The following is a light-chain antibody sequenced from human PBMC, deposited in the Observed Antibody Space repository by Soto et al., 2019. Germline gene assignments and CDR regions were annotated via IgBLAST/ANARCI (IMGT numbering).Light chain of an antibody. V-gene: IGKV1-12*01. CDR1: QGIRSW. J-gene: IGKJ2*01. Sequence: DIQMTQSPSSVSASVGDRVTITCRASQGIRSWLAWYQQKPGKAPKLLISAASSLQSGDPSRFSGSRSGTDFTLTISCLQPEDFAIYYCQQANSFPYTFGQGTKLEIK. CDR3: QQANSFPYT. CDR2: AAS.